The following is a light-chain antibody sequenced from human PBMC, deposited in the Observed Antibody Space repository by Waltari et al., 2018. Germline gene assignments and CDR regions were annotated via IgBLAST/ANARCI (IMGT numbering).Light chain of an antibody. CDR1: SSNIGAGYD. CDR3: QSYDSSPYVV. J-gene: IGLJ2*01. Sequence: QSVLTQPPSVSGAPGQRVTISCTGSSSNIGAGYDVHWYQQLPGTAPKLLIYGDSNRPSGVPDRFSDSKSGTSASLAITGLQAEDEADYYCQSYDSSPYVVFGGGTKLTVL. CDR2: GDS. V-gene: IGLV1-40*01.